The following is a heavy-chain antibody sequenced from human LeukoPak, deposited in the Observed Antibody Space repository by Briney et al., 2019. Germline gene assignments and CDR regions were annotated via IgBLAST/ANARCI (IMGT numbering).Heavy chain of an antibody. CDR1: GFTFSSYG. CDR3: AKIFQNVRAFDI. CDR2: IRYDGSNK. Sequence: GGSLRLSCAASGFTFSSYGMHWVRQAPGKGLEWVAFIRYDGSNKYYADSVKGRFTISRDNSKNTLYLQMNSLRAEDTAVYYCAKIFQNVRAFDIWGQGTMVTVSS. D-gene: IGHD2-21*01. J-gene: IGHJ3*02. V-gene: IGHV3-30*02.